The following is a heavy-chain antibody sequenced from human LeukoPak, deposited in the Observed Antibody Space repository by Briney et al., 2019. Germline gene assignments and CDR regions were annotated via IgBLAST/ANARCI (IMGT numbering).Heavy chain of an antibody. J-gene: IGHJ4*02. CDR3: ARRVGLWGSSSWYNYFDY. CDR1: GGSISSSSYY. Sequence: SETLSLTCTVSGGSISSSSYYWGWIRQPPGKGLEWIGSIYYSGSTYYNPSLKSRVTISVDTSKNQFSLKLSSVTAADTAVYYCARRVGLWGSSSWYNYFDYWGQGTLVTVSS. CDR2: IYYSGST. D-gene: IGHD6-13*01. V-gene: IGHV4-39*01.